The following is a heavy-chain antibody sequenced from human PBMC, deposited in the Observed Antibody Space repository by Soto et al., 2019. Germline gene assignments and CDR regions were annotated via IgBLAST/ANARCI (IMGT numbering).Heavy chain of an antibody. D-gene: IGHD6-19*01. V-gene: IGHV4-59*01. CDR1: GGSISGSY. CDR2: VYYTGST. CDR3: ARSVAVPGAHIDY. Sequence: SETLSLTCSVSGGSISGSYWSWILQSPGKGLEWLGYVYYTGSTNHSPSLRSRVSIPVDTSKNEFSLRLSSVTAADTAEYFCARSVAVPGAHIDYWGQGTQVTVSS. J-gene: IGHJ4*02.